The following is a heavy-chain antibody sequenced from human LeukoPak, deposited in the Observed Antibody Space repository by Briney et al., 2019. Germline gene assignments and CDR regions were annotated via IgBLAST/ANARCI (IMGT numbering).Heavy chain of an antibody. CDR3: ARILYYDSSGPPDY. D-gene: IGHD3-22*01. CDR2: ISADNGNT. CDR1: GYTFSSFG. J-gene: IGHJ4*02. V-gene: IGHV1-18*01. Sequence: GASVKVSCKASGYTFSSFGISWVRQAPGQGLEWMGWISADNGNTNYAQRLQGRVTMTTDTSTSTAYMELRSLRSDDTAAYYCARILYYDSSGPPDYWGQGTLVTVSS.